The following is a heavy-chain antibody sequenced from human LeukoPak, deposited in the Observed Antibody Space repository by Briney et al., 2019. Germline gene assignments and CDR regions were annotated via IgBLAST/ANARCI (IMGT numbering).Heavy chain of an antibody. D-gene: IGHD3-22*01. V-gene: IGHV1-18*01. CDR2: ISAYNGNT. CDR3: ARDGGVGYSSGYLYY. J-gene: IGHJ4*02. Sequence: GASVKVSCKASGYTFTSYGISWVRQAPGQGHEWMGWISAYNGNTNYAQKLQGRVTMTTDTSTSTAYMELRSLRSDDTAVYYCARDGGVGYSSGYLYYWGQGTLVTVSS. CDR1: GYTFTSYG.